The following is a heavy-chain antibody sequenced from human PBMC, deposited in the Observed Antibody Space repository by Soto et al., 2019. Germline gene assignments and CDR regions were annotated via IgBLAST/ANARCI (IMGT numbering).Heavy chain of an antibody. CDR3: ASFGYYYGSGSYDMDV. J-gene: IGHJ6*02. V-gene: IGHV4-34*01. CDR1: GGSFSGYY. CDR2: INHSGST. Sequence: ETLSLTCTVYGGSFSGYYWSWIRQPPGKGLEWIGEINHSGSTNYNPSLKSRVTISVDTSKNQFSLKLSSVTAADTAVYYCASFGYYYGSGSYDMDVWGQGTTVTVSS. D-gene: IGHD3-10*01.